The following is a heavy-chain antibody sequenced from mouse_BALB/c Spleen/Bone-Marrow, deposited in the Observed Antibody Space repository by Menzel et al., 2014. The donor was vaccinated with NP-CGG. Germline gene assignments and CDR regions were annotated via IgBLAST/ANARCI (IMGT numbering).Heavy chain of an antibody. CDR3: SYGSRAY. V-gene: IGHV1S127*01. D-gene: IGHD1-1*01. J-gene: IGHJ3*01. Sequence: VQRVESGPQLVRPGASVKISCKASGYSFTSYWMHWVKQRPGQGLEWIGMIDPSDSETRLNQKFKDKATLTVDRSSSTAYMQLSSPTSEDSALCYCSYGSRAYWGQGTLVTVSA. CDR1: GYSFTSYW. CDR2: IDPSDSET.